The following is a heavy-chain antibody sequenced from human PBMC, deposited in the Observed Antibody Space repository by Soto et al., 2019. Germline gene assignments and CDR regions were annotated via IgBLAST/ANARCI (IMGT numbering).Heavy chain of an antibody. CDR1: GYTFSNYG. J-gene: IGHJ5*02. CDR3: ARVVPGAEAWFGP. CDR2: ISLYSDGT. Sequence: ASVKVSCKASGYTFSNYGITWVRQAPGQPLEWLGWISLYSDGTSYAQKFRGRVSMTTDTSTTTAYMELRSLRSYDTAVYYCARVVPGAEAWFGPWGQGTLVTVSS. V-gene: IGHV1-18*01.